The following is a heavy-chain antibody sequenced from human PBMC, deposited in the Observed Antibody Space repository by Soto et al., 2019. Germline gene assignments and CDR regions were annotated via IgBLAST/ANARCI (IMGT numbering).Heavy chain of an antibody. CDR2: IVPIFGTT. V-gene: IGHV1-69*01. D-gene: IGHD3-22*01. J-gene: IGHJ6*02. CDR1: GGTFTRYS. Sequence: QVQLLQSGAEVRKPGSSVTVSCSVSGGTFTRYSVSWVRQAPGHGLEWMGGIVPIFGTTNYAQRFQDRVKITADESTMTVSMELSSLTSDDTAVYYCARPDEGGYSSGHHYYYALDVWGQGTTVTVTS. CDR3: ARPDEGGYSSGHHYYYALDV.